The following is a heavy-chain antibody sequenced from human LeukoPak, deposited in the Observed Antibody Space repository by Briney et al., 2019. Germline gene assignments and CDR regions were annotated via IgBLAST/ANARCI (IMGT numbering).Heavy chain of an antibody. CDR2: IYYSGST. J-gene: IGHJ5*02. D-gene: IGHD6-13*01. Sequence: SETPSLTCTVSGGSISSYYWSWIRQPPGKGLEWIGYIYYSGSTNYNPSLKSRVTMSVDTSKNQFSLKLSSVTAADTAVYYCARDYGSSLREDWFDPWGQGTLVTVSS. CDR3: ARDYGSSLREDWFDP. CDR1: GGSISSYY. V-gene: IGHV4-59*12.